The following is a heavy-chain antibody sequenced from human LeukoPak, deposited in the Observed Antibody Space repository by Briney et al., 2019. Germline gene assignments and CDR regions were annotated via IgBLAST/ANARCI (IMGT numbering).Heavy chain of an antibody. CDR3: ASGLYLTLLPGGIDY. J-gene: IGHJ4*02. Sequence: PGRSLRLSCAASGFTFSSYSMNWVRQAPGKGLEWVSYISSSSSTIYYADSVKGRFTISRDNAKNSLYLQMNSLRAEDTAVYYCASGLYLTLLPGGIDYWGQGTLVTVSS. D-gene: IGHD3-16*01. V-gene: IGHV3-48*04. CDR2: ISSSSSTI. CDR1: GFTFSSYS.